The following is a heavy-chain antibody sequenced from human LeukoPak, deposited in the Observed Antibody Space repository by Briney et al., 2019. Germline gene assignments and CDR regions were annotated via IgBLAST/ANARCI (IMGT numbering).Heavy chain of an antibody. CDR2: ISSSSSYI. J-gene: IGHJ4*02. V-gene: IGHV3-21*01. D-gene: IGHD3-22*01. CDR1: GFTFSSYS. Sequence: GGSLRLSCAASGFTFSSYSMNWVSQAPGKGLEWVSSISSSSSYIYYADSVKGRFTISRDNAKNSLYPQMNTLRAEDTAVYYCARASRYDSSGYYPYYFDYWGQGTLVTVSS. CDR3: ARASRYDSSGYYPYYFDY.